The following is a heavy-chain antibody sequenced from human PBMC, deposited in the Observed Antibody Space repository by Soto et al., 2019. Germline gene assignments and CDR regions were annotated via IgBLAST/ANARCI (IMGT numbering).Heavy chain of an antibody. CDR3: ARWYGGSLDY. CDR2: IYYSGST. CDR1: CGSISSYY. J-gene: IGHJ4*02. V-gene: IGHV4-59*01. Sequence: SETLSLTCTVSCGSISSYYWSWIRQPPGKGLEWIGYIYYSGSTNYNPSLKSRVTISVDTSKNQFSLKLSSVTAADTAVYYCARWYGGSLDYWGQGTLVTV. D-gene: IGHD4-17*01.